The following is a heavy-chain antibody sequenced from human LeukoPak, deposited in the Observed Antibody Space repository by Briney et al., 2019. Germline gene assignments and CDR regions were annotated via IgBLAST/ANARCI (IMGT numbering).Heavy chain of an antibody. J-gene: IGHJ6*02. D-gene: IGHD3-22*01. CDR3: ARDYYYDSSGYSLMYYGMDV. Sequence: SVRVSCKASGGTFSSYAISWVRQAPGQGLGWMGGIIPIFGTANYAQKFQGRVTITADESTSTAYMELSSLRSEDTAVYYCARDYYYDSSGYSLMYYGMDVWGQGTTVTVSS. V-gene: IGHV1-69*13. CDR1: GGTFSSYA. CDR2: IIPIFGTA.